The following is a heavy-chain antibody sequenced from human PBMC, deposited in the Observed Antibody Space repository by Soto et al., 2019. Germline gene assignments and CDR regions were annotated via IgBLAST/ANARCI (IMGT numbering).Heavy chain of an antibody. Sequence: QITLKESGPTLVKPTQTLTLTCTFSGFSLSTSGVGVGWIRQPPGQALEWLALIYWDDDKRYSPSLKSRPTITKDTSKNLVVLTMTNMDPVDTATYYCAHRMGYNGMDVWGQGTTVTVSS. CDR1: GFSLSTSGVG. V-gene: IGHV2-5*02. CDR2: IYWDDDK. CDR3: AHRMGYNGMDV. J-gene: IGHJ6*02. D-gene: IGHD6-13*01.